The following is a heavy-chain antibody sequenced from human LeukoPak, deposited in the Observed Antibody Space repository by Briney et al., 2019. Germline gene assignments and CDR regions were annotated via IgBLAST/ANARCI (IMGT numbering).Heavy chain of an antibody. CDR1: GFTFSDYY. V-gene: IGHV3-11*01. CDR2: ISGSGTTI. Sequence: GGSLRLSCAASGFTFSDYYMTWIRQAPGKGLEWISYISGSGTTIYYADSMKGRFTISGDSAKKSLFLQMNSLRADDTAVYYCARVRTTDYFDYWGQGTLVTVSS. D-gene: IGHD4-17*01. J-gene: IGHJ4*02. CDR3: ARVRTTDYFDY.